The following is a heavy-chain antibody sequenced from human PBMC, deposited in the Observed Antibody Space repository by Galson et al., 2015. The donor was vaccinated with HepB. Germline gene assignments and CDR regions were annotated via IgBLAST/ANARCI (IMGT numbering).Heavy chain of an antibody. CDR2: IVPILGTA. CDR3: ATGGVRVYSYYMDV. Sequence: SVKVSCKASGGSFTSYSFSWVREAPGQGLEWMGGIVPILGTAHYAEKFQGRVTITADRSASSVYMELTSLTSDDTALYYCATGGVRVYSYYMDVWGSGTTVTVTS. CDR1: GGSFTSYS. V-gene: IGHV1-69*10. D-gene: IGHD3-16*01. J-gene: IGHJ6*03.